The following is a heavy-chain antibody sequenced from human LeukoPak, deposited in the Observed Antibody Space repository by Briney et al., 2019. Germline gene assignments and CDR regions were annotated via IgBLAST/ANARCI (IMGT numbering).Heavy chain of an antibody. Sequence: ASVKVCCKASGYTFTSYGISWVRQAPGQGLEWMGWISAYNGNTNYAQKLQGRVTMTTDTSTSTAYMELRSLRSDDTAVYYCARDLEGLGGYCSGGSCPQFDPWGQGTLVTVSS. V-gene: IGHV1-18*01. CDR3: ARDLEGLGGYCSGGSCPQFDP. D-gene: IGHD2-15*01. CDR2: ISAYNGNT. CDR1: GYTFTSYG. J-gene: IGHJ5*02.